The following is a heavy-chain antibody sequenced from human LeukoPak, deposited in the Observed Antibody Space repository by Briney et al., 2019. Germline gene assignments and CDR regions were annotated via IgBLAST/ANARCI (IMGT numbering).Heavy chain of an antibody. V-gene: IGHV3-66*01. Sequence: KPGGSLRLSCAASGFTVSNNYMNWVRQAPGKGLEWVSVIYSGGSTSYADSVKGRFTISRDNSRNTVSLQMNTLRAEDTAVYYCARGNSYDSSGYPEYFQNWGQGTLVTVSS. J-gene: IGHJ1*01. CDR1: GFTVSNNY. D-gene: IGHD3-22*01. CDR3: ARGNSYDSSGYPEYFQN. CDR2: IYSGGST.